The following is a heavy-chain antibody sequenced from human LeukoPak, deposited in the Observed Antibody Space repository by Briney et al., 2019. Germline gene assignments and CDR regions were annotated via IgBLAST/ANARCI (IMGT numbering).Heavy chain of an antibody. D-gene: IGHD3-9*01. CDR2: IIPIFGTA. CDR3: ARVYYDILTGAPGWYFDL. V-gene: IGHV1-69*01. CDR1: GGTFSSYA. Sequence: SVKVSCKASGGTFSSYAISWVRQAPGQGLEWMGGIIPIFGTANYAQKFQGRVTITADESTSTAYMELSSLRSEDTAVYYCARVYYDILTGAPGWYFDLWGRGTLVTVSS. J-gene: IGHJ2*01.